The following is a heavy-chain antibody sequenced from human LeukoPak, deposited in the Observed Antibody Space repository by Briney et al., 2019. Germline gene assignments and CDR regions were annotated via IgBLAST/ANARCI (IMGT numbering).Heavy chain of an antibody. CDR2: IIPIFGTA. D-gene: IGHD3-10*01. CDR3: ARDLGRFGELSPYFDH. Sequence: ASVKVSCKASGGTFSSYAISWVRQAPGQGLEWMGGIIPIFGTANYAQKFQGRVTITTDESTSTAYMELSSLRSEDTAVYYCARDLGRFGELSPYFDHWGQGTLVTVSS. CDR1: GGTFSSYA. J-gene: IGHJ4*02. V-gene: IGHV1-69*05.